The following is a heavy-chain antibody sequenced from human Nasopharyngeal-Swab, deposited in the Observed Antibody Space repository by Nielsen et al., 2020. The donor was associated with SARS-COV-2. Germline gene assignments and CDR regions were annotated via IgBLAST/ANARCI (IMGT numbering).Heavy chain of an antibody. CDR2: INPHSRGT. CDR1: GYTLTGYY. CDR3: ARHPPLTGFDS. Sequence: ASVKVSCKASGYTLTGYYMHWVRQAPGQGLEWMGWINPHSRGTKYAQKFQGRVTMTSDTSINTAYMELRRLRSDDTAVYYCARHPPLTGFDSWGQGTLITVSS. J-gene: IGHJ4*02. D-gene: IGHD3-9*01. V-gene: IGHV1-2*02.